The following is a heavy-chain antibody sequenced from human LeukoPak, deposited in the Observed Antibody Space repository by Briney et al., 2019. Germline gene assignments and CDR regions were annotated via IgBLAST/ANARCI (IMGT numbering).Heavy chain of an antibody. CDR2: MSGSGGST. CDR1: GFTFSSYA. Sequence: GGSLRLSCAASGFTFSSYAMSWVRQAPGKGLEWVSAMSGSGGSTYYADSVKGRFTISRDNSKNTLYLLMTSLRADDTAVYYCATVKYDYGDPVGWFDPWGQGTLVTVSS. V-gene: IGHV3-23*01. CDR3: ATVKYDYGDPVGWFDP. D-gene: IGHD4-17*01. J-gene: IGHJ5*02.